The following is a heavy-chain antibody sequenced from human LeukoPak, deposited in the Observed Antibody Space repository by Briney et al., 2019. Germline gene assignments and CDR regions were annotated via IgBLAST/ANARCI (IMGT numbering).Heavy chain of an antibody. CDR1: GDSISRES. CDR2: SYDSWRM. D-gene: IGHD1-1*01. Sequence: SETLSLTCTVSGDSISRESWSWIRQAPGKGLECIGYSYDSWRMNYNPSLHSLVTISLDPYKNRLPLQLNSVTAADRAVYYCARRIQLWSYSQFHLWGRGTLVTVTS. J-gene: IGHJ2*01. V-gene: IGHV4-4*08. CDR3: ARRIQLWSYSQFHL.